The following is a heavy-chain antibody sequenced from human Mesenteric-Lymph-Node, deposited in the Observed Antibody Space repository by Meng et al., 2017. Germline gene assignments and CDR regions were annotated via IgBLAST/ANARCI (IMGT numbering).Heavy chain of an antibody. CDR2: IYSGGST. V-gene: IGHV3-53*01. Sequence: GGSLRLSCAASGFTVSSNYMSWVRQAPGKGLEWVSVIYSGGSTYYADSVKGRFTISRDNSKNTLYLQMNSLRAEDTAVYYCARDSYGYWGAFDIWGQGTMVTVSS. CDR1: GFTVSSNY. J-gene: IGHJ3*02. CDR3: ARDSYGYWGAFDI. D-gene: IGHD5-18*01.